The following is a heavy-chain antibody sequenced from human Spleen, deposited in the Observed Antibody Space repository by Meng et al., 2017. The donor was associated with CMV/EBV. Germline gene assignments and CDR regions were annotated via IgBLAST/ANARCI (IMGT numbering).Heavy chain of an antibody. CDR3: ARDVEGRGVLLWFGESAFDY. D-gene: IGHD3-10*01. CDR2: ISSSGSTI. J-gene: IGHJ4*02. Sequence: GGSLRLSCAASGFTFSDYYMSWIRQAPGKGLEWVSYISSSGSTIYYADSVKGRFTISRDNAKNSLYLQMNSLRAEDTAVYYCARDVEGRGVLLWFGESAFDYWGQGTLVTVSS. V-gene: IGHV3-11*01. CDR1: GFTFSDYY.